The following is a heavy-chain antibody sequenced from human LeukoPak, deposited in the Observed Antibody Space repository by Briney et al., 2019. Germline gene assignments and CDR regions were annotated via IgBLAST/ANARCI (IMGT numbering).Heavy chain of an antibody. CDR1: GFTFSNYA. Sequence: PGGSLRLSCAASGFTFSNYAMSWVRQAPGKGLEWVSTISSSGRDTYYTDSVTGRFTISRDNSKNTLFLQMDSLRAEDTALYYCAKRGDDYNPFDYWGQGTLVTVSS. CDR2: ISSSGRDT. D-gene: IGHD5-24*01. V-gene: IGHV3-23*01. J-gene: IGHJ4*02. CDR3: AKRGDDYNPFDY.